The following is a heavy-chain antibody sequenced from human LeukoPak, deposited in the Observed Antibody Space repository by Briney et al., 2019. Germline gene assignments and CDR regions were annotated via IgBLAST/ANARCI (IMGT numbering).Heavy chain of an antibody. CDR2: IEPIDSYN. D-gene: IGHD3-10*01. V-gene: IGHV5-10-1*01. CDR1: GYSFTRYW. CDR3: ARSHNVLLWFGELFSHYYYGMDV. Sequence: ESPKIPFKGSGYSFTRYWISWVRQMPGKGLESVGGIEPIDSYNNYRPSFQHHFTISADKPISTAYLQWSSLKASDTAMYYCARSHNVLLWFGELFSHYYYGMDVWGKGTTVTVSS. J-gene: IGHJ6*04.